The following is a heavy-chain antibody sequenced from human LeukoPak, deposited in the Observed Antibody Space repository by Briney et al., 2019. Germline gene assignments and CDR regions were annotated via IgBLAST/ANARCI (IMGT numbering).Heavy chain of an antibody. CDR3: AREGYSSGWYLIDY. CDR1: GFTFSSYW. CDR2: IKQDGSDK. V-gene: IGHV3-7*03. D-gene: IGHD6-19*01. J-gene: IGHJ4*02. Sequence: GSLRLSCAASGFTFSSYWMSWVRQAPGKGLEWVANIKQDGSDKYYVDSVKGRFTISRDNAKNSLYLQMNSLRAEDTAVYYCAREGYSSGWYLIDYWGQGILVTVSS.